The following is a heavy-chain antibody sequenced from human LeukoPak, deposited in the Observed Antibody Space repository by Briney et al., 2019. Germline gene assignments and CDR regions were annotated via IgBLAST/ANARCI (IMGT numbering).Heavy chain of an antibody. CDR1: GGSISSSDYY. Sequence: SETLSLTCTVSGGSISSSDYYWDRIRQPPGKGLEWIGSVYYSGSTYYNPSLKSRVTISVDTSKNQFSLKLSSVTAADAAVYYCAREPRWELKKVAFDYWGQGTLVTVSS. CDR3: AREPRWELKKVAFDY. J-gene: IGHJ4*02. V-gene: IGHV4-39*02. D-gene: IGHD1-26*01. CDR2: VYYSGST.